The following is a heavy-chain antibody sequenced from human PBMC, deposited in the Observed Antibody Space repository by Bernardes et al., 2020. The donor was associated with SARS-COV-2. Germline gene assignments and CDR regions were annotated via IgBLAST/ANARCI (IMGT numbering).Heavy chain of an antibody. CDR3: ARDSRSITIFGVVTMGAFDI. D-gene: IGHD3-3*01. CDR1: GFTFSSYD. J-gene: IGHJ3*02. CDR2: ISGSGSTI. Sequence: SLRLSCAVSGFTFSSYDMNWVRQAPGKGLEWVSYISGSGSTIFYADSVKGRFTSSRDNAKNSLYLQMNSLRAEDTAIYYCARDSRSITIFGVVTMGAFDIWGQGTMVTVSS. V-gene: IGHV3-48*03.